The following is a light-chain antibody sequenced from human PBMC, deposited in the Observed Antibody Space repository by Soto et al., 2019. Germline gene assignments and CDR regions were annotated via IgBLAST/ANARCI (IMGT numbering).Light chain of an antibody. CDR1: SGSIASNY. J-gene: IGLJ3*02. CDR2: EDN. Sequence: NFMLTQPHSVSESPGKTVTISCTRSSGSIASNYVQWYQQRPGSAPTTVIYEDNQRPSGVPDRFSGSIDSSSNSASLTISGLKTEDEADYYCQSYDSSTPWVFDGGTKLTVL. V-gene: IGLV6-57*04. CDR3: QSYDSSTPWV.